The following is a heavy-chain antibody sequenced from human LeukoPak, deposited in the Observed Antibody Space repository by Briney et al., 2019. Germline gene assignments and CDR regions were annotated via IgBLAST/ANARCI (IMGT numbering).Heavy chain of an antibody. J-gene: IGHJ4*02. Sequence: ASVKVSCKASGYSFTGYYMHWVRQAPGQGLEWMGRINPNSGGTNYAQKFQGRVTMTRDTSISTAYMELSRLRSDDTAVYYCARLRATTVTTEAFDYWGQGTLVTVSS. V-gene: IGHV1-2*06. CDR1: GYSFTGYY. CDR2: INPNSGGT. CDR3: ARLRATTVTTEAFDY. D-gene: IGHD4-17*01.